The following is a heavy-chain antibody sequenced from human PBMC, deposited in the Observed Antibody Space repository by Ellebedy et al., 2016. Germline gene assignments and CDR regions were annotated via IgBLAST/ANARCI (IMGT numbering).Heavy chain of an antibody. CDR1: GYTFTSYY. J-gene: IGHJ4*03. CDR3: ARGSYSTVTLYYFDY. Sequence: ASVKVSCKASGYTFTSYYMHWVRQAPGQGLEWMGIINPSGGSTSYAQKLQGRVTMTRDTSTSTVYMELSSLRSDDTAVYYCARGSYSTVTLYYFDYWGQGTTVTVS. CDR2: INPSGGST. V-gene: IGHV1-46*01. D-gene: IGHD4-17*01.